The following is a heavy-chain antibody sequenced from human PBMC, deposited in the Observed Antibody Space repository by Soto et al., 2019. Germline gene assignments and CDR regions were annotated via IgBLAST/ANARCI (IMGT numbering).Heavy chain of an antibody. CDR3: XRLDHCNDKHFYNAMDV. CDR2: IFPGDSDT. CDR1: GYSFSIHW. D-gene: IGHD1-1*01. J-gene: IGHJ6*02. V-gene: IGHV5-51*01. Sequence: PGESLKISCKGSGYSFSIHWIGWVRQMPGKGLEWMGIIFPGDSDTRYSPSFQGQVTISADKSTNIAYLQWSSLKASDTAMYYCXRLDHCNDKHFYNAMDVWGQGTTVTVSS.